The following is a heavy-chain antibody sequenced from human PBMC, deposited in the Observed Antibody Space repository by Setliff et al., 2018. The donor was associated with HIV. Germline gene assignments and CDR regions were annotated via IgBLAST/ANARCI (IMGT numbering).Heavy chain of an antibody. CDR3: ARALFDNSPLDA. Sequence: SETLSLTCTVSGGSISSYYWSWIRQPPGKGLEWIGSISYGGSTHYNPSLKSRVTISVDTSRSQFSLKLSSVTAADTAMYYCARALFDNSPLDAWGQGTMVTVSS. CDR2: ISYGGST. D-gene: IGHD1-20*01. CDR1: GGSISSYY. J-gene: IGHJ3*01. V-gene: IGHV4-59*08.